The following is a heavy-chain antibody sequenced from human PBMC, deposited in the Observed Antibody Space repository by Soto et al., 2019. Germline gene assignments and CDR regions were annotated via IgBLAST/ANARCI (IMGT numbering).Heavy chain of an antibody. CDR1: GFSLSRYG. CDR3: ARDLNYWSLLIDH. D-gene: IGHD2-8*02. J-gene: IGHJ4*02. V-gene: IGHV3-33*01. Sequence: GGSLRLSCTASGFSLSRYGLHWVRQAPGKGLEWVAGLWSDGIKTSYTDSVKGRFTISRDTSKNMLYLQMSSLGAEDTAVYYCARDLNYWSLLIDHWGQGTLVTVSS. CDR2: LWSDGIKT.